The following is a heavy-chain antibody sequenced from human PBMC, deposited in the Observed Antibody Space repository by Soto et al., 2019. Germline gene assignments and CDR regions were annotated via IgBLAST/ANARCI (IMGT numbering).Heavy chain of an antibody. CDR2: IWYDGSNE. D-gene: IGHD4-17*01. Sequence: PGGSLRLSCAASGFTFSSYGMHWVRQAPGKGPEWVAVIWYDGSNEYYGDSVKGRFTISRDNSKDTLYLQMNSLRAEDTAVYYCARSGDYDYFYAMDVWGQGTTVTVSS. J-gene: IGHJ6*02. V-gene: IGHV3-33*01. CDR3: ARSGDYDYFYAMDV. CDR1: GFTFSSYG.